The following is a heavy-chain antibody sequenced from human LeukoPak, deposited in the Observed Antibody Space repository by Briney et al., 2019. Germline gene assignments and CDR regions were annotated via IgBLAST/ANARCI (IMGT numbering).Heavy chain of an antibody. CDR3: ASQYYYDSSGYYREHDY. CDR1: GFTFSSYW. J-gene: IGHJ4*02. CDR2: INSDGSST. V-gene: IGHV3-74*01. Sequence: PGGSLRRSCAASGFTFSSYWMHGVRQAPGKGLVWVSRINSDGSSTSYADSVKGRFTISRDNAKNTLYLQMNSLRAEDTAVYYCASQYYYDSSGYYREHDYWGQGTLVTVSS. D-gene: IGHD3-22*01.